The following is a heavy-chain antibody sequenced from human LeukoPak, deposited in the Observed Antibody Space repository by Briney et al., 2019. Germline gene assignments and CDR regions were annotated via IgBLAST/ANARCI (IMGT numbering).Heavy chain of an antibody. V-gene: IGHV3-23*01. Sequence: GRSLRLSCAASGFTFSSYAMSWVRQAPGKGLEWVSAISGSGGSTYYADSGKGRFTIPRDNSKNTLDLQMNSLRAEDTAVYYCAKERYDSSGYPFDYWGQGTLVTVSS. J-gene: IGHJ4*02. CDR2: ISGSGGST. CDR1: GFTFSSYA. CDR3: AKERYDSSGYPFDY. D-gene: IGHD3-22*01.